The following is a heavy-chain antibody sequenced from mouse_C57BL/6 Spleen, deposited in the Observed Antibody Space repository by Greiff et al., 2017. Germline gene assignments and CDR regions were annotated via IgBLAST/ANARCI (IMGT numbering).Heavy chain of an antibody. J-gene: IGHJ1*03. Sequence: EVKVEESGGGLVQPGGSMKLSCVASGFTFSNYWMNWVRQSPEKGLEWVAQIRLKSDNYATHYAESVKGRFTISRDDSKSSVYLQMNNLRAEDTGIYYCTDYGSSYVRVWGTGTTVTVSS. V-gene: IGHV6-3*01. CDR1: GFTFSNYW. CDR2: IRLKSDNYAT. D-gene: IGHD1-1*01. CDR3: TDYGSSYVRV.